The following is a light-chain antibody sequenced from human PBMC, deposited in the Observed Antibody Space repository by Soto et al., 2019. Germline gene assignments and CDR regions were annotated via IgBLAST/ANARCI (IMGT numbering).Light chain of an antibody. CDR1: QSVSRY. CDR3: QQRFSSPPA. Sequence: EIGLTQSPATLSLSPGERATLSCRASQSVSRYLAWYQQKPGQAPRLLIHDTSTRATGVPDTFTGSGSGTEFTLSISSLEPEDSAMYYCQQRFSSPPAFGGGTHLEIK. CDR2: DTS. J-gene: IGKJ4*01. V-gene: IGKV3-11*01.